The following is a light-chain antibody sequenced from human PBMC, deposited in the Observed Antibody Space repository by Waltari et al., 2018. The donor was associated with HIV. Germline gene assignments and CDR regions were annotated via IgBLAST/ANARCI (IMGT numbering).Light chain of an antibody. J-gene: IGLJ3*02. Sequence: QSALTQPASVSGSPGQSITISCTGTSSDVGGYNYVSWYQQHPDKAPKLVIFEVNKRPSGVSNRLSGSKSGNTASLTISGLQAEDEADYYCSSYTSSRTLVFGGGTKLTVL. CDR2: EVN. V-gene: IGLV2-14*01. CDR3: SSYTSSRTLV. CDR1: SSDVGGYNY.